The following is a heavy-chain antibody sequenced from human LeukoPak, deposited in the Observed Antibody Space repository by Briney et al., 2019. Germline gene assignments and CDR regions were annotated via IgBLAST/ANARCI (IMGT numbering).Heavy chain of an antibody. CDR3: AKTGLYSSSWYLVGYFDY. V-gene: IGHV3-23*01. CDR1: GFTFSSYA. Sequence: GGSLRLSCAASGFTFSSYAMSWVRPAPGRGLEWVSAISGSGGSTYYADSVKGRFTISRDNSKNTLYLQMNSLRAEDTAVYYCAKTGLYSSSWYLVGYFDYWGQGTLVTVSS. CDR2: ISGSGGST. D-gene: IGHD6-13*01. J-gene: IGHJ4*02.